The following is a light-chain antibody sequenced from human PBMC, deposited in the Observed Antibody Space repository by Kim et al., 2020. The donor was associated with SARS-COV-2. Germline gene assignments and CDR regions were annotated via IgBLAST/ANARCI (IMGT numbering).Light chain of an antibody. V-gene: IGKV1-5*01. Sequence: DIQMTQSPSTLSASVGDRVTITCRASQSISNWLAWYQQKPGKAPKLLIYGASSLQSGVPSRFSGIGSGTEYTLTINSLQPDDFGTYYCQQYKSYSTFGQGTKLEI. CDR3: QQYKSYST. CDR2: GAS. J-gene: IGKJ2*01. CDR1: QSISNW.